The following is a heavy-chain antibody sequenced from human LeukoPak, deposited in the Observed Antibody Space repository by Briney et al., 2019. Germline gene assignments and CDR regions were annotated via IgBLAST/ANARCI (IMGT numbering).Heavy chain of an antibody. J-gene: IGHJ4*02. CDR1: GGSISRSDYY. Sequence: SETLSLTCSVSGGSISRSDYYWSWIRQPPGKGLEWIGYIYYSGITYYNPSLKSRVTISVDTSKNQFSLKLSSVTAADTAVYYCARGPPYIVVVTAIGFFDYWGQGTLVTVSS. CDR2: IYYSGIT. CDR3: ARGPPYIVVVTAIGFFDY. V-gene: IGHV4-30-4*01. D-gene: IGHD2-21*02.